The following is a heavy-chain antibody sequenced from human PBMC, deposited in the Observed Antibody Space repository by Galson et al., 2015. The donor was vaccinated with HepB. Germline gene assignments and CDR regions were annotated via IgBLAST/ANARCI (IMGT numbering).Heavy chain of an antibody. CDR3: ARGDSSGYRSVGLNDY. Sequence: SVKVSCKAPGYTFTGYYMHWVRQAPGQGLEWMGWINPNSGGTNYAQKFQGRVTMTRDTSISTAYMELSRLRSDDTAVYYCARGDSSGYRSVGLNDYWGQGTLVTVSS. D-gene: IGHD3-22*01. J-gene: IGHJ4*02. CDR2: INPNSGGT. CDR1: GYTFTGYY. V-gene: IGHV1-2*02.